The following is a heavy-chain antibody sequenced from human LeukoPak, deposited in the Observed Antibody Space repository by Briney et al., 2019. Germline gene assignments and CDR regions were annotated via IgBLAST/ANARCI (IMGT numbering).Heavy chain of an antibody. CDR2: IIPILGIA. CDR3: ARGIDYYDSSPVAH. J-gene: IGHJ4*02. CDR1: GCTFSSYA. D-gene: IGHD3-22*01. V-gene: IGHV1-69*04. Sequence: SSVKVSCKASGCTFSSYAISWVRQAPGQGLEWMGRIIPILGIANYAQKFQGRVTITADKSTSTAYMELSSLRSEDTAVYYCARGIDYYDSSPVAHWGQGTLVTVSS.